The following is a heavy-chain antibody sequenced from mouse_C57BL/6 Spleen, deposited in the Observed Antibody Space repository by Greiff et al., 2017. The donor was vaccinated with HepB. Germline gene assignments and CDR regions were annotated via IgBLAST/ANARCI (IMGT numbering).Heavy chain of an antibody. CDR2: FYPGSGSI. V-gene: IGHV1-62-2*01. CDR1: GYTFTEYT. CDR3: ARHAHPYDYDVGFAY. J-gene: IGHJ3*01. Sequence: VKLVESGAELVKPGASVKLSCKASGYTFTEYTIHWVKQRSGQGLEWIGWFYPGSGSIKYNEKFKDKATLTADKSSSTVYMELSRLTSEDSAVYFCARHAHPYDYDVGFAYWGQGTLVTVSA. D-gene: IGHD2-4*01.